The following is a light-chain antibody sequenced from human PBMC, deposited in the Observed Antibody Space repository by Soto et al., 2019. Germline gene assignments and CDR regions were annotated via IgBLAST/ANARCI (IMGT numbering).Light chain of an antibody. CDR1: NIGSKS. CDR3: QVWDSSNDHRI. Sequence: SYELTQPPSVSAAPGQTARISCGGNNIGSKSVHRYQQRPGQAPVLVVFDDTRRPSGIPERFSGSNSGNAAALTISGVEAGDEADFYCQVWDSSNDHRIFGGGTKVTVL. V-gene: IGLV3-21*02. CDR2: DDT. J-gene: IGLJ2*01.